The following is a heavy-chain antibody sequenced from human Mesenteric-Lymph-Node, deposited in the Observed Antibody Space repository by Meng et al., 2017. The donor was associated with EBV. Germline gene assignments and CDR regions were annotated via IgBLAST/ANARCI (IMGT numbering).Heavy chain of an antibody. Sequence: QVQVVQAGAGVEKPGASVKVSGKVSGYVFANYGSTWVRQAPGQGLEWIGWINAHNDFTNYAQKLQGRVTMTRDTSTSTAYMELRSLRSDDTAVYYCASMDSSGYTPGYWGQGSLVTVSS. V-gene: IGHV1-18*01. J-gene: IGHJ4*02. CDR1: GYVFANYG. CDR3: ASMDSSGYTPGY. CDR2: INAHNDFT. D-gene: IGHD3-22*01.